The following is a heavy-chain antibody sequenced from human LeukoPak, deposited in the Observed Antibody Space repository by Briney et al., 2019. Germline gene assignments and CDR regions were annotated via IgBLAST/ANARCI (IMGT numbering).Heavy chain of an antibody. CDR2: ISGSGGST. CDR3: AKDRTPPRIIAVADY. D-gene: IGHD6-19*01. CDR1: GFTFSSYA. V-gene: IGHV3-23*01. Sequence: GGSLRLSCTASGFTFSSYAMSWVRQAPGQGLEWVSAISGSGGSTYYADSVKGRFTISRDNSKNTLYLQMNSLRAEDTAVYYCAKDRTPPRIIAVADYWGQGTLVTVSS. J-gene: IGHJ4*02.